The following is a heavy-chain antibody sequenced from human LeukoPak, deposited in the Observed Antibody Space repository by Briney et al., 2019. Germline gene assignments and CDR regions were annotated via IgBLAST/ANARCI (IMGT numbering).Heavy chain of an antibody. CDR2: IYHSGST. V-gene: IGHV4-4*02. J-gene: IGHJ3*02. D-gene: IGHD3-3*01. CDR3: ARPTISGSDAFDI. CDR1: GGSISSSNW. Sequence: SETLSLTCAVSGGSISSSNWWSWVRQPPGKGLEWIGEIYHSGSTNYNPSLKSRVTISVDKSKNQFSLKLSSVTAADTAAYYCARPTISGSDAFDIWGQGTMVTVSS.